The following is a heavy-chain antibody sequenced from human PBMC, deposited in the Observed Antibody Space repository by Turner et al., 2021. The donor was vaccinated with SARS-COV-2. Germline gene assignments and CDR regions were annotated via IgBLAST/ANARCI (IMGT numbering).Heavy chain of an antibody. CDR1: GGPIRSSSYY. D-gene: IGHD6-13*01. CDR2: IYYSGST. CDR3: ATSTVAGTELNYYGMDV. V-gene: IGHV4-39*01. Sequence: QLQLQESGPGLVKPSETLSLTCTVSGGPIRSSSYYWGWIRQPPGKGLEWIGSIYYSGSTYYNPSLKSRVTISVDTSKNQFSLKLSSVTAADTAVYYCATSTVAGTELNYYGMDVWGQGTTVTVSS. J-gene: IGHJ6*02.